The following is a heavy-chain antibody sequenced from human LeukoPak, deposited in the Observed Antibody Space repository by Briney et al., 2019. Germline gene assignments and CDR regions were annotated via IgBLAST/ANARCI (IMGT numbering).Heavy chain of an antibody. J-gene: IGHJ6*02. V-gene: IGHV4-4*07. CDR1: GGSISSYY. Sequence: SETLSLTCAVSGGSISSYYWSWIRQPPGKGLEWIGRIHSSGSSNYNPSLKSRVTISVDTSKNQFSLKLSSVTAADTAVYYCARETGVLYYYYGMVVWGQGTTVTVSS. CDR3: ARETGVLYYYYGMVV. D-gene: IGHD1-14*01. CDR2: IHSSGSS.